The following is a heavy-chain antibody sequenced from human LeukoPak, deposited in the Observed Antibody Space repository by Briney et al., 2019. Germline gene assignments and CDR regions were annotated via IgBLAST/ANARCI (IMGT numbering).Heavy chain of an antibody. CDR1: GGSISSYY. D-gene: IGHD3-9*01. CDR3: ARTRELRYFDWSFDY. CDR2: ISYSGST. Sequence: SETLSLTCTVSGGSISSYYWSWIRQPPGKGLEWIGYISYSGSTNYNPSLKSRVTISVDTSKNHFSLKLSSVTAADTAVYYCARTRELRYFDWSFDYWGQGTMVTASS. J-gene: IGHJ4*02. V-gene: IGHV4-59*01.